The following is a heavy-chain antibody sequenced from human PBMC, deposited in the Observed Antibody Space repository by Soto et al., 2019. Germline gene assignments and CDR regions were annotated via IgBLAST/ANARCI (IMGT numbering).Heavy chain of an antibody. CDR1: GFTFSSYA. Sequence: EVQLLECGGGLVQPGGSLRLSCAASGFTFSSYAMSWVRQAPGKGLEWVSVISGSGDSKYYADSVKGRFTISRDNSKNTLYLQMNSLRVEDTAVYYCAKRAYGSDFDYWGQGTLVTVSS. D-gene: IGHD3-10*01. CDR3: AKRAYGSDFDY. J-gene: IGHJ4*02. V-gene: IGHV3-23*01. CDR2: ISGSGDSK.